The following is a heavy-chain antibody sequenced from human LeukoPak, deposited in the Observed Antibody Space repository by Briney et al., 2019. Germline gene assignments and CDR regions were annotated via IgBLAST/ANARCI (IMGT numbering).Heavy chain of an antibody. CDR2: IYSSSS. CDR1: GASISSYY. J-gene: IGHJ6*03. V-gene: IGHV4-4*07. CDR3: AREGITGITNQHYMDV. D-gene: IGHD3-16*01. Sequence: SETLSLTCTVSGASISSYYWSWVRQPAGKGLEWIGRIYSSSSIYNPSLKSRVTMSVDTSKNQFSLQLSSVTAADTAVYYCAREGITGITNQHYMDVWGKGTTVTVSS.